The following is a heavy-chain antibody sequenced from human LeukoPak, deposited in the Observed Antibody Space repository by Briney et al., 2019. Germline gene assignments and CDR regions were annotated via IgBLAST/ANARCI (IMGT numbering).Heavy chain of an antibody. D-gene: IGHD6-13*01. CDR3: ASLIAAAGLGWFDP. CDR2: ISYDGSNK. CDR1: GFTFSSYA. Sequence: GRSLRLSCAASGFTFSSYAMHWVRQAPGKGLEWVAVISYDGSNKYYADSVKGRFTISRDNSKNTLYLQMNSLRAEDTAVYYCASLIAAAGLGWFDPWGQGTLVTVSS. V-gene: IGHV3-30-3*01. J-gene: IGHJ5*02.